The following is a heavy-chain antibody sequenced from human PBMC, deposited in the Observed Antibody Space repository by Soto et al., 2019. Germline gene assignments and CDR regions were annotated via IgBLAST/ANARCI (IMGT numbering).Heavy chain of an antibody. CDR2: ISYDGSNK. J-gene: IGHJ6*02. Sequence: QVPLVESGGGVVQPGRSLRLSCAASGFSLSSYVMHWVRQTPGKGLEWVAVISYDGSNKYYADSVKGRFTISRDNSKHTLYLQMYSLRAEDTAVYYCAREAPDYNLPPGMDVWGQGTTVTVSS. D-gene: IGHD4-4*01. CDR1: GFSLSSYV. V-gene: IGHV3-30-3*01. CDR3: AREAPDYNLPPGMDV.